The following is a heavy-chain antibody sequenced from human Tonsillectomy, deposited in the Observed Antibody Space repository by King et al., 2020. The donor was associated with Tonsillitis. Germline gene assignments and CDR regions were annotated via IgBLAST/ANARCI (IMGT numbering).Heavy chain of an antibody. J-gene: IGHJ4*02. Sequence: QKQLVQSGAEVRKPGASVKVSCQASGYTFTGYYIHWVRQAPGQGLEWMGWINPNGGGTNYAQKFQGRVTMTKDTSVNTAYMELSSLRSDDTAVYYCARTDYTGSYGGIYYFDYWGQGTLVTVSS. CDR3: ARTDYTGSYGGIYYFDY. V-gene: IGHV1-2*02. CDR2: INPNGGGT. D-gene: IGHD1-26*01. CDR1: GYTFTGYY.